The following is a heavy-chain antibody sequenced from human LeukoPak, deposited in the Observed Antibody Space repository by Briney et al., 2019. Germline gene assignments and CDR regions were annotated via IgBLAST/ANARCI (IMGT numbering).Heavy chain of an antibody. CDR3: ATRGTFNWNEDAFDI. CDR1: GYTFTGYY. D-gene: IGHD1-20*01. V-gene: IGHV1-2*04. J-gene: IGHJ3*02. CDR2: INPNSGGT. Sequence: ASVKVSCKPSGYTFTGYYMHWVRQAPGQGREWMGWINPNSGGTNYAQKFQGWVTMTRDTSISAAYMELSSLRSEDTAVYYCATRGTFNWNEDAFDIWGQGTMVTVSS.